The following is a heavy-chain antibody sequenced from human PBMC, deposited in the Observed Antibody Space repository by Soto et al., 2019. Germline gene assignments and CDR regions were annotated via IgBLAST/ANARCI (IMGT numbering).Heavy chain of an antibody. CDR3: ARHVLVVADTQVLHWFDP. Sequence: QVQLQESGPGLVKPSETLSLTCTVSGGSISSYYWSWIRQPPGKGLEWSGYIYYSGTTNYNPSLTVRATVPVDTSKTRFTLRLSSVPAADTALYYCARHVLVVADTQVLHWFDPWGQGTLVTVSS. J-gene: IGHJ5*02. D-gene: IGHD2-15*01. CDR1: GGSISSYY. V-gene: IGHV4-59*08. CDR2: IYYSGTT.